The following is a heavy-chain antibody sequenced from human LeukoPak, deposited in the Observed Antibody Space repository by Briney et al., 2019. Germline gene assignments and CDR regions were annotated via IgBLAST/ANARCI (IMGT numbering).Heavy chain of an antibody. J-gene: IGHJ5*02. V-gene: IGHV1-69*05. D-gene: IGHD2-2*01. CDR1: GGTFSSYA. CDR2: IIPIFGTA. Sequence: SVKVSCKASGGTFSSYAISWVRQAPGQGLEWMGRIIPIFGTANYAQKFQGRVTITTDESTSTAYMELSSLRSEDTAVCYCASDIVVVPAGIGDNWFDPWGQGTLVTVSS. CDR3: ASDIVVVPAGIGDNWFDP.